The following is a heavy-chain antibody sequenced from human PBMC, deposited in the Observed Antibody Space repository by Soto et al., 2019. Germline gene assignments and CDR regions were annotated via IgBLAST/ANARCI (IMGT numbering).Heavy chain of an antibody. D-gene: IGHD6-6*01. J-gene: IGHJ5*02. Sequence: PGGSLRLSCAASGFTFNIYDMTWVRQAPGKGLEWVSGISASGIGTYYADSVEGRFTISRDNSRNTLSLQMNSLRAEDTAIYYCATHFSTSSWGQGTLVTVSS. CDR2: ISASGIGT. V-gene: IGHV3-23*01. CDR3: ATHFSTSS. CDR1: GFTFNIYD.